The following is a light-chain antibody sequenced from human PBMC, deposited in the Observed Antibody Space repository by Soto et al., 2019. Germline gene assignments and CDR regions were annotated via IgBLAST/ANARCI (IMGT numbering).Light chain of an antibody. J-gene: IGLJ1*01. Sequence: QSVLTQPPSVSAAPGQKVTISCSGSSSNIGNNYVSWYQQHPGKAPKFMIFEGNKRPSGLSNRFSGSKSGNTASLTISGLQAEDEADYYCCSYAGSFTYVFGTGTKLTVL. CDR1: SSNIGNNY. CDR2: EGN. V-gene: IGLV2-23*01. CDR3: CSYAGSFTYV.